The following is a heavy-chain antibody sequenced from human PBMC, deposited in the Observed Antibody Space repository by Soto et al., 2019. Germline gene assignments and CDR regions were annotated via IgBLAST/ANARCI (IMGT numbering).Heavy chain of an antibody. CDR3: AKSLGYCSSTSCYTTPFDY. CDR1: GFTFSSYA. J-gene: IGHJ4*02. CDR2: ISGSGGST. V-gene: IGHV3-23*01. Sequence: EVQLLESGGGLVQPGGSLRLSCAASGFTFSSYAMSWVRQAPGKGLEWVSAISGSGGSTYYADSVKGRFTISRDNSKNMLYLQMNSLRAEDTAVYYCAKSLGYCSSTSCYTTPFDYWGQGTLVTVSS. D-gene: IGHD2-2*02.